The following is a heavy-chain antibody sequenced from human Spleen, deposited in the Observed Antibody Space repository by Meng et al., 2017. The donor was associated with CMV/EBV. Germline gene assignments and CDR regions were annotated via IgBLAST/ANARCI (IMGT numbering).Heavy chain of an antibody. D-gene: IGHD3-22*01. Sequence: ASVKVSCKASGYTFTDYHMHWVRQAPGQGLEWMGWINPKSGGTNYAQRFQGRVTMTRDTSINTVYMELRRLRSDDTAVYYCAKALYTNYYSTYYGLDVWGQGTTVTVSS. V-gene: IGHV1-2*02. J-gene: IGHJ6*02. CDR1: GYTFTDYH. CDR2: INPKSGGT. CDR3: AKALYTNYYSTYYGLDV.